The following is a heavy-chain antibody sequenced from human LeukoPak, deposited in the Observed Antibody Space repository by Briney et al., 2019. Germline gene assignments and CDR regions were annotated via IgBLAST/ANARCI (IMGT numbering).Heavy chain of an antibody. V-gene: IGHV3-7*01. Sequence: GGSLRLSCTPSGFTVSSNCMTWVRQAPGKGLEWVANIKQDGSEKYYVDSVKGRFTISRDNAKNSLYLQMNSLRAEDTAVYYCARLRPPDWFDPWGQGTLVTVSS. CDR3: ARLRPPDWFDP. J-gene: IGHJ5*02. CDR1: GFTVSSNC. CDR2: IKQDGSEK.